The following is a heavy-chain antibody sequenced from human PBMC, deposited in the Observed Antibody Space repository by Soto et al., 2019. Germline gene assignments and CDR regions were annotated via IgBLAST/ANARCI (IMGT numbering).Heavy chain of an antibody. Sequence: SETLSLTCTVSGGSISSGNYYWSWIRQSPGKGLEWIGYIYSTGSSYYNPSLRSRVSMSVDTSKNQFSLNLSSVTAADTAVYFCARDWIQLWLSGRGRFHPWGQGTLVTVSS. CDR3: ARDWIQLWLSGRGRFHP. V-gene: IGHV4-30-4*01. CDR2: IYSTGSS. CDR1: GGSISSGNYY. D-gene: IGHD5-18*01. J-gene: IGHJ5*02.